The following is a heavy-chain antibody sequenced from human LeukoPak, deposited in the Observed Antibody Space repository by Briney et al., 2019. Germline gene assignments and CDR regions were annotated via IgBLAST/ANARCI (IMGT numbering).Heavy chain of an antibody. CDR3: ARDPLWFGESSDGSDI. D-gene: IGHD3-10*01. CDR2: INPNSGGT. Sequence: ASVKVSCKASGYTFTGYYMHWVRQAPGQGLEWMGWINPNSGGTNYAQKFQGRVTMTRDTSISTAYMELSRLRSDDTAVYYCARDPLWFGESSDGSDIWGQGTMVTVSS. V-gene: IGHV1-2*02. CDR1: GYTFTGYY. J-gene: IGHJ3*02.